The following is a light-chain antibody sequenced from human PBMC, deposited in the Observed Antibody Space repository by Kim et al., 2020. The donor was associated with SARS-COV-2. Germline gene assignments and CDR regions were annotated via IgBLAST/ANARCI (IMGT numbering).Light chain of an antibody. Sequence: GQSVTICCRVTSSDVGDYNYGSWCQQHPDKAPKLRTYDVSKRPSGVPDRFAGSKSGNTASLTIAGLQAEDEADYYCCSYAGSYTLLFGGGTQLTVL. CDR3: CSYAGSYTLL. CDR1: SSDVGDYNY. CDR2: DVS. J-gene: IGLJ2*01. V-gene: IGLV2-11*01.